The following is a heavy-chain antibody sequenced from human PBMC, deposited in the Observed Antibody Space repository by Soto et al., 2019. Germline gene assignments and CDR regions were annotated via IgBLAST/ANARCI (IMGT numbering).Heavy chain of an antibody. D-gene: IGHD3-9*01. CDR2: VSHDGRNT. CDR1: GFTVSSNY. V-gene: IGHV3-30*18. CDR3: TKDAKFDDIYTGYFVNDL. Sequence: GGSLRLSCAASGFTVSSNYMSWVRQAPGKGLEWVAVVSHDGRNTHYADSVKGRVTMTTDISTSTSYLELRGLTSDDTAVYYCTKDAKFDDIYTGYFVNDLWGQGTPVTVSS. J-gene: IGHJ5*02.